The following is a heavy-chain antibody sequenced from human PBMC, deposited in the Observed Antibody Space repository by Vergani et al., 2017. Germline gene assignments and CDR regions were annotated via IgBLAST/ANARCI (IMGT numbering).Heavy chain of an antibody. V-gene: IGHV2-5*04. CDR3: VYXKTACVTTGCFYPFYSYYYMDV. Sequence: QITLKESGPTLVKPTQTLTLTCTFSGFSLNTRGVSVAWIRQPPGKALDWLALIYWNDDQHYSPSLNNRVTITKDTSKNQVVLTMTNMDYVDTGTYYCVYXKTACVTTGCFYPFYSYYYMDVWGKGTTVTVSS. CDR2: IYWNDDQ. J-gene: IGHJ6*03. D-gene: IGHD4-11*01. CDR1: GFSLNTRGVS.